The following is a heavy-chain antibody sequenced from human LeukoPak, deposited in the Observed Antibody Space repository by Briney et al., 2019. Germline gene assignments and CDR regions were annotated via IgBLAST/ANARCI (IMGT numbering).Heavy chain of an antibody. CDR3: AGSMVRGAYFYWYFDL. CDR2: IYTSGST. Sequence: SETLSLTCTVSGGSISSYYWSWIRQPAGKGLEWIGRIYTSGSTNYNPSLKSRVTISVDTSKNQFSLKLSSVTAADTAVYYCAGSMVRGAYFYWYFDLWGRGTLVTVSS. J-gene: IGHJ2*01. CDR1: GGSISSYY. V-gene: IGHV4-4*07. D-gene: IGHD3-10*01.